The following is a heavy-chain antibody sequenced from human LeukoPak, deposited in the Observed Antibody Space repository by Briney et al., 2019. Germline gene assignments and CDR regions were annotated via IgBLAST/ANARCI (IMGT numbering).Heavy chain of an antibody. V-gene: IGHV4-59*01. Sequence: SETLSLTCTVSGGSISSYYWSWIRQPTGKGLEWIGYIYYSGSTNYNPSLKSRVTISVDTSKNQFSLKLSPVTAADTAVYYCARAGQQLALDYWGQGTLVTVSS. CDR3: ARAGQQLALDY. CDR2: IYYSGST. D-gene: IGHD6-13*01. J-gene: IGHJ4*02. CDR1: GGSISSYY.